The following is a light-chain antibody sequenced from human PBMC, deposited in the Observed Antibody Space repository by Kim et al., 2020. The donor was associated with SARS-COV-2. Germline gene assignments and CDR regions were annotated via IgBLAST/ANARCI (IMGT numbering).Light chain of an antibody. CDR3: HQYGSSPPYT. Sequence: SPGERVTLSCRASQSVYSSSLAWYQQKTGQAPRLLIYDASNRVTGIPDRFSGSGFGTDFTLTISRLEPEDFAVYYCHQYGSSPPYTFGQGTKLEI. V-gene: IGKV3-20*01. CDR1: QSVYSSS. J-gene: IGKJ2*01. CDR2: DAS.